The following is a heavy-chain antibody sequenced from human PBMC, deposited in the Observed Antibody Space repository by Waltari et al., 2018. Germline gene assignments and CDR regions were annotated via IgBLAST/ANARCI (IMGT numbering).Heavy chain of an antibody. J-gene: IGHJ4*02. V-gene: IGHV3-66*02. CDR3: ARSPIAVAGTGY. D-gene: IGHD6-19*01. CDR2: IYSGGST. CDR1: GFTVRSNY. Sequence: EVKLVESGGGLVQHGGSLRPSCAASGFTVRSNYMSWVLQAPGKGMAWVSVIYSGGSTYYADSVKGRFTISRDNSKNTLYLQMNILRAEDTAVYYCARSPIAVAGTGYWGQGTLVTVSS.